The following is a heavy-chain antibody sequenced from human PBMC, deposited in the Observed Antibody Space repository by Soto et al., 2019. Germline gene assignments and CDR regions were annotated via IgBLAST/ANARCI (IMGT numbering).Heavy chain of an antibody. Sequence: EVQLLESGGGLVQPGGSLRLSCAASGFTFSSYAMSWVRQAPGKGLEWVSAISGSGGSTYYADSVKGRFTISRDNSKNTLYLQMNSLRAEDTAVYYCATLRWFGELYFDYWGQGTLVTVSS. CDR3: ATLRWFGELYFDY. CDR2: ISGSGGST. J-gene: IGHJ4*02. D-gene: IGHD3-10*01. CDR1: GFTFSSYA. V-gene: IGHV3-23*01.